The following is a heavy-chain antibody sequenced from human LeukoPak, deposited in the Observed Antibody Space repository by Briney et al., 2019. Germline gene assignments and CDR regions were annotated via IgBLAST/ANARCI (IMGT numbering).Heavy chain of an antibody. J-gene: IGHJ4*02. V-gene: IGHV1-69*05. CDR3: ARITGYNWNYGLDY. CDR1: GYTFTSYG. Sequence: SVKVSCKASGYTFTSYGISWVRQAPGQGLEWMGGIIPIFGTANYAQKFQGRVTITTDESTSTAYMELSSLRSEDTAVYYCARITGYNWNYGLDYWGQGTLVTVSS. D-gene: IGHD1-7*01. CDR2: IIPIFGTA.